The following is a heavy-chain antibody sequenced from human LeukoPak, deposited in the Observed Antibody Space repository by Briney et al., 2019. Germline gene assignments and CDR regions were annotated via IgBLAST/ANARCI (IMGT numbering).Heavy chain of an antibody. CDR2: INHSGST. D-gene: IGHD5-18*01. CDR3: ARGRGYNAFDI. J-gene: IGHJ3*02. V-gene: IGHV4-34*01. CDR1: GGSFSGYY. Sequence: PSETLPLTCAVYGGSFSGYYWSWIRQPPGKGLEWIGEINHSGSTNYNPSLRSRVTISVDTSKNQFSLQLNSVTAADTAVYFCARGRGYNAFDIWGHGTLVTVSS.